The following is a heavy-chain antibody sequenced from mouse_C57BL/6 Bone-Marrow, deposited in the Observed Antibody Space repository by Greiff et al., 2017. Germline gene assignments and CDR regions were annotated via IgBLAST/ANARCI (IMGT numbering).Heavy chain of an antibody. CDR1: GFTFSSYA. V-gene: IGHV5-9-1*02. J-gene: IGHJ1*03. CDR2: ISSGGDYI. D-gene: IGHD1-1*01. Sequence: EVKLVESGEGLVKPGGSLKLSCAASGFTFSSYAMSWVRQTPEKRLEWVAYISSGGDYIYYADTVKGRFTISRDNSRNTLYLQISSLKSEDTAMYYCTKLGYYGSSRYFDVWGTGTTVTVSS. CDR3: TKLGYYGSSRYFDV.